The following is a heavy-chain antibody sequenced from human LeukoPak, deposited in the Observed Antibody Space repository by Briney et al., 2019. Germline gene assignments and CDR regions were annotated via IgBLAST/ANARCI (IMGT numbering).Heavy chain of an antibody. CDR3: ARGHYCSSTSCSHFDY. Sequence: PSETLSLTCAVYGGSFSGYYWSWIRQPPGKGLEWIGEINHSGSTNYNPSLKSQVTISVDTSKNQFSLKLSSMTAADTAVYYCARGHYCSSTSCSHFDYWGQGTLVTVSS. V-gene: IGHV4-34*01. D-gene: IGHD2-2*01. CDR1: GGSFSGYY. J-gene: IGHJ4*02. CDR2: INHSGST.